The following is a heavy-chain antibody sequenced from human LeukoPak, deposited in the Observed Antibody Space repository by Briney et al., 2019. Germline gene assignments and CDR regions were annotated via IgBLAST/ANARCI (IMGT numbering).Heavy chain of an antibody. CDR1: GGSFSGYY. Sequence: PSETLSLTCAVYGGSFSGYYWSWIRQPPGKGLEWIGEINHSGSINYNPSLKSRVTISVDTSQNQFSLKLSSVTAADTAVYYCARVAAAGTDYWGQGTLVTVSS. CDR3: ARVAAAGTDY. CDR2: INHSGSI. J-gene: IGHJ4*02. V-gene: IGHV4-34*01. D-gene: IGHD6-13*01.